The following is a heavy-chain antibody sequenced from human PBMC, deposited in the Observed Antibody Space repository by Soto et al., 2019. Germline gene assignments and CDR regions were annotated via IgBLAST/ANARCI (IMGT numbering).Heavy chain of an antibody. CDR1: GFTFSSYA. J-gene: IGHJ4*02. Sequence: EVQLLESGGGLVQPGGSLRLSCAASGFTFSSYAMSWVRQAPGKGLEWVSAISGSGGSTYYADSVKGRFTISRDNSKNTLYLQMNSLRAEDTAVYYCARVMEPPNDYGDYGYFDYWGQGTLVTVSS. D-gene: IGHD4-17*01. CDR3: ARVMEPPNDYGDYGYFDY. V-gene: IGHV3-23*01. CDR2: ISGSGGST.